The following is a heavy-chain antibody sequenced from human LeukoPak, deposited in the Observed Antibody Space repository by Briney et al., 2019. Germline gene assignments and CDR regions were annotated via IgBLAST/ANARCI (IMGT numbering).Heavy chain of an antibody. D-gene: IGHD6-13*01. CDR3: AKDLFPYSSSWGYYGMDV. V-gene: IGHV3-30*18. Sequence: GGSLRLSCAASGFTFSSYGMHWVRQAPGKGLEWVAVISYDGSNKYYADSVKGRFTISRDNSKNTLYLQMNSLRAEDTAVYYCAKDLFPYSSSWGYYGMDVWGKGTTVTVPS. CDR2: ISYDGSNK. J-gene: IGHJ6*04. CDR1: GFTFSSYG.